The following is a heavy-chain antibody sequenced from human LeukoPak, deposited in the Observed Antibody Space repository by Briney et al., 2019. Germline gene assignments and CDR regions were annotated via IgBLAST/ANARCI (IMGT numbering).Heavy chain of an antibody. D-gene: IGHD6-6*01. CDR2: IYYSGST. CDR3: ARGRAAPAWRSYYFDY. CDR1: GGSISSYY. Sequence: PSETLSLTCTVSGGSISSYYWSWIRQPPGKGLEWIGYIYYSGSTNYNPSLKSRVTISVDTSKNQFSLKLSSVTAADTAVYYCARGRAAPAWRSYYFDYWGQGTLVTVSS. V-gene: IGHV4-59*01. J-gene: IGHJ4*02.